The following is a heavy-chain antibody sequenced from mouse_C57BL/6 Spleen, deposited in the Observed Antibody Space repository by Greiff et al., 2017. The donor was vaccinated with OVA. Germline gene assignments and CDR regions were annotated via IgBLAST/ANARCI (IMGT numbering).Heavy chain of an antibody. J-gene: IGHJ4*01. Sequence: VQLQQPGTELVKPGASVKLSCKASGYTFTSYWMHWVKQRPGQGLEWIGNINPSNGGTNYNEKFKSKATLTVDKSSSTAYMQLSSLTSEDSAVYYCARDWYGSSYAMDYWGQGTSVTVSS. CDR1: GYTFTSYW. CDR2: INPSNGGT. CDR3: ARDWYGSSYAMDY. D-gene: IGHD1-1*01. V-gene: IGHV1-53*01.